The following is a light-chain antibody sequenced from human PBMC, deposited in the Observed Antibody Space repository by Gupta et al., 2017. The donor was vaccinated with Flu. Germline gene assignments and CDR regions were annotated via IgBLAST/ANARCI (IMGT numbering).Light chain of an antibody. CDR3: SSYTTRSTLT. Sequence: QSALSQPASVSGSPGQSITISCTGTSSDVGDYNYISWYQQHPDKAPKLMIYDVSNRPSGISNRFSGSKSGNTASLTISGLQAEDEADYYYSSYTTRSTLTFGGGTHLTVL. CDR2: DVS. J-gene: IGLJ2*01. V-gene: IGLV2-14*03. CDR1: SSDVGDYNY.